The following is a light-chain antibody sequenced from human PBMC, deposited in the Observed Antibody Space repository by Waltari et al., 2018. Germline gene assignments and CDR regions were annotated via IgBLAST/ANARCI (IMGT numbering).Light chain of an antibody. V-gene: IGLV3-21*04. Sequence: SYVLTQPPSVSVAPGKTASITCGGNNIGSKSVHWYQRKAGQAPELVIVYKDDRPSGIPERFSGSNAGNTATLTISRVEAGDEADYYCQVWDSSSDHVVFGGGTKLTVL. J-gene: IGLJ2*01. CDR2: YKD. CDR1: NIGSKS. CDR3: QVWDSSSDHVV.